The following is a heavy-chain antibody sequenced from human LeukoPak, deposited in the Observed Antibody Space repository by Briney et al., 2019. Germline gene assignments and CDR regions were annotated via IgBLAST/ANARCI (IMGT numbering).Heavy chain of an antibody. CDR3: AKAQVLMVFIYYYGMDV. CDR2: ISGSGGST. J-gene: IGHJ6*02. V-gene: IGHV3-23*01. D-gene: IGHD2-8*01. Sequence: GGSLRLSCAASGFTFSSYAMSWVRQAPGKGLEWVSAISGSGGSTYYADSVKGRFTISRDNSKNTLYLQMNSLRAEDTAVYYCAKAQVLMVFIYYYGMDVWGQGTTVTVSS. CDR1: GFTFSSYA.